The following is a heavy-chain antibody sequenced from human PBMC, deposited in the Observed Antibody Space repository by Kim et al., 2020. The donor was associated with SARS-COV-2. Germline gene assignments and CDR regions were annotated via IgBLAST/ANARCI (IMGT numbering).Heavy chain of an antibody. CDR2: IHTDGTT. CDR1: GFTVSDHY. D-gene: IGHD2-21*02. V-gene: IGHV3-53*01. Sequence: GGSLRLSCAAAGFTVSDHYLSWVRQAPGKGLEWISMIHTDGTTYYADSVIGRFTISRDTSKNTLYLQMNNLRAEDTAVYYCRRGHWGDSPSWGQGTRITISS. J-gene: IGHJ4*02. CDR3: RRGHWGDSPS.